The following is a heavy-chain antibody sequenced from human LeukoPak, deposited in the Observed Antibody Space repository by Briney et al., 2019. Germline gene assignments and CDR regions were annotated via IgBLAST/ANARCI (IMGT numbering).Heavy chain of an antibody. CDR2: ISVNGDST. D-gene: IGHD4-17*01. Sequence: AGGSLRLSCTASGFPFRSYAMSWVRQAPGKGLEWVSPISVNGDSTYYADSVKGRFTISRDNSRNTLYLQMNSLRTEDTAVYYCARDPTVTNFHDAFDIWGQGTMVTVSS. CDR3: ARDPTVTNFHDAFDI. J-gene: IGHJ3*02. CDR1: GFPFRSYA. V-gene: IGHV3-23*01.